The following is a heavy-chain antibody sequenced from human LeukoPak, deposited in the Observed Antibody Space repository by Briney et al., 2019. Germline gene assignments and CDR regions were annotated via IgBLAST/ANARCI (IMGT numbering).Heavy chain of an antibody. CDR1: GGTFRRYA. Sequence: SVTVSCKASGGTFRRYAISWLRQAPGQGLAWMGWIIPIFGTANHAHKFQGRVTITADESTSTAYMELSSLRSEDTAVYYCARGGDYSSDYWGQGTLVTVSS. V-gene: IGHV1-69*13. CDR3: ARGGDYSSDY. J-gene: IGHJ4*02. CDR2: IIPIFGTA.